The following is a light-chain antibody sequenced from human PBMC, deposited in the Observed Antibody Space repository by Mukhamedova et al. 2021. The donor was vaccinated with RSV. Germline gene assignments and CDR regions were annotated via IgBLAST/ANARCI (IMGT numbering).Light chain of an antibody. CDR2: EVN. CDR3: SSYASITTQII. J-gene: IGLJ2*01. Sequence: GKAPRLIIYEVNKRPSGVSLRFSGSKSGSTASLTISGLQAEDESTFYCSSYASITTQIIFGGGTRLTVL. V-gene: IGLV2-14*01.